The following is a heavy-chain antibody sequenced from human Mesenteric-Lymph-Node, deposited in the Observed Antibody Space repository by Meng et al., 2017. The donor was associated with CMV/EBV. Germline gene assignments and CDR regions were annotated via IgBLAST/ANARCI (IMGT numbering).Heavy chain of an antibody. V-gene: IGHV3-15*01. CDR1: GFTFSSYW. Sequence: GGSLRLSCAASGFTFSSYWMSWVRQAPGKGLEWVGRIKSKTDGGTTDYAAPVKGRFTISRDDSKNTLYLQMNSLKTEDTAVYYCTAGTTGTTGDYWGQGTLVTVSS. CDR2: IKSKTDGGTT. D-gene: IGHD1-1*01. J-gene: IGHJ4*02. CDR3: TAGTTGTTGDY.